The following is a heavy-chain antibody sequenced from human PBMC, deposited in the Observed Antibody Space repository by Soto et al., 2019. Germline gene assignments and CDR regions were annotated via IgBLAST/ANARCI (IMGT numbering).Heavy chain of an antibody. J-gene: IGHJ5*02. CDR1: GGSFTGYY. CDR3: ARGRRIAAPGKWFDP. CDR2: IPYHGTT. V-gene: IGHV4-34*01. Sequence: SETLYLTCGVYGGSFTGYYRSWIRQPPGKGLEWIGEIPYHGTTNYNPSLKSRVAMSVDTSKNQFSLKLSSVTAADTAIYYCARGRRIAAPGKWFDPWGQGTLVTVSS. D-gene: IGHD6-13*01.